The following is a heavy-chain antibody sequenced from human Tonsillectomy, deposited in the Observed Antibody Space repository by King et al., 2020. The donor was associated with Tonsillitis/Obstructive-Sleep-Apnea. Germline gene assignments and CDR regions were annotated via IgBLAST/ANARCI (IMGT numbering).Heavy chain of an antibody. CDR2: ISWNGGSI. Sequence: VQLVESGGGLVQPGRSLRLSCAASGFTFDDYAMHWVRQAPGKGLEWVSGISWNGGSIGYADSVKGRFTISRDNAKNSLYLQMNSLRAEDTALYYCAKDMGTRGDFWCGYHDYWGQGTLVTVSS. J-gene: IGHJ4*02. V-gene: IGHV3-9*01. CDR3: AKDMGTRGDFWCGYHDY. D-gene: IGHD3-3*01. CDR1: GFTFDDYA.